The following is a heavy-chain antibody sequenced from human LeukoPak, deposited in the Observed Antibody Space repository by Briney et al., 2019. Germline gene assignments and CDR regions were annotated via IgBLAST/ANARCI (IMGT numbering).Heavy chain of an antibody. J-gene: IGHJ6*03. V-gene: IGHV1-18*01. CDR3: ARGRLEKYSSSSGGGYYYYYYMDV. D-gene: IGHD6-6*01. Sequence: ASVKVSCKASGYTFTSYGISWVRQAPGQGLEWMGWISAYNGNTNYAQKLQGRVTMTTDTSTSTAYMELRSLRSDDTAVYYCARGRLEKYSSSSGGGYYYYYYMDVWGKGTTVTVSS. CDR2: ISAYNGNT. CDR1: GYTFTSYG.